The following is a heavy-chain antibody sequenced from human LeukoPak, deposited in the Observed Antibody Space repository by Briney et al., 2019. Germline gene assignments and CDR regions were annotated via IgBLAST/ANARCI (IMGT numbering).Heavy chain of an antibody. CDR2: IYPGASDT. CDR1: GYIFTSYW. D-gene: IGHD3-22*01. Sequence: GESLKISCKGSGYIFTSYWIGWVRQMPGKGLGCMGIIYPGASDTRYSPSFRGQVTISADKSISTAYLQWSSLKASDTAMYYCARPAYYYDTSGLWDAFDIWGQGTMVTVSS. CDR3: ARPAYYYDTSGLWDAFDI. J-gene: IGHJ3*02. V-gene: IGHV5-51*01.